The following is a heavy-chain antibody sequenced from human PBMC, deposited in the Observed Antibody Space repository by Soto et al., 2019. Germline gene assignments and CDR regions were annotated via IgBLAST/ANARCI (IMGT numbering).Heavy chain of an antibody. D-gene: IGHD6-19*01. CDR1: GGSFSGYY. Sequence: QVQLQQWGAGLLKPSETLSLTCAVYGGSFSGYYWSWIRQPPGKGLEWIGEINHSGSTNYNPSLKSRVTISVDTSKTQFSLKLSSVTAADTAVYYCARGRGSGWYYRPNDYWGQGTLVTVSS. CDR2: INHSGST. CDR3: ARGRGSGWYYRPNDY. V-gene: IGHV4-34*01. J-gene: IGHJ4*02.